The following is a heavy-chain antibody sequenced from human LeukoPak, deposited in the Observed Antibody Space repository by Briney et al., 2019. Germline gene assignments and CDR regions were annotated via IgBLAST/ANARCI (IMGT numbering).Heavy chain of an antibody. CDR3: ARGSSSSWGYFDY. CDR2: ISYDGSNK. V-gene: IGHV3-30*04. J-gene: IGHJ4*02. CDR1: GFTFSSYA. Sequence: GGSLRLSCAASGFTFSSYAMHWVRQAPDKGLEWVSVISYDGSNKYYADSVKGRFTISRDNSKNTLYLQMNSLRAEDTAVYYCARGSSSSWGYFDYWGQGTLVTVSS. D-gene: IGHD6-13*01.